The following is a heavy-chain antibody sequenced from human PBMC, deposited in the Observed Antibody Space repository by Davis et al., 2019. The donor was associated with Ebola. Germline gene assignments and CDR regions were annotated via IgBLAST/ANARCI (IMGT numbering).Heavy chain of an antibody. D-gene: IGHD5-18*01. CDR2: ITSDGRIT. Sequence: GESLKISCTASGFTFNKYWMHWVRLAPEKGLVWVSHITSDGRITRYADSVKGRFTISRDNAKNSLYLQMNTLRVEDTAIYYCVPGTWIRGQGTLVTVSS. V-gene: IGHV3-74*01. J-gene: IGHJ4*02. CDR3: VPGTWI. CDR1: GFTFNKYW.